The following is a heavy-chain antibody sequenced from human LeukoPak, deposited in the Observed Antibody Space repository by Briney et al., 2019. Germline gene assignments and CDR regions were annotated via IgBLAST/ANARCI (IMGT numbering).Heavy chain of an antibody. D-gene: IGHD2-2*03. Sequence: PSETLSLTCAVYGGSFSGSYWSWIRQPPGKGLEWIGEINHSGSTNYNPSLKSRVTISVDTSKNQFSLKLSSVTAADTAVYYCARQGVFGYCSSTSCFNDAFDIWGQGTMVTVSS. CDR2: INHSGST. CDR1: GGSFSGSY. CDR3: ARQGVFGYCSSTSCFNDAFDI. V-gene: IGHV4-34*01. J-gene: IGHJ3*02.